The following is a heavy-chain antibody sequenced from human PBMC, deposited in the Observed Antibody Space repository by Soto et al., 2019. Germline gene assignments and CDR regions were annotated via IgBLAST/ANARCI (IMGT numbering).Heavy chain of an antibody. Sequence: QITLRESGPTLVKPTQTLTLTCTFSGFSLSTSGVGAGWIRQPPGKALEWLADIYWNDDKHYSPSLNRRLTLTKDTSRNQVVLAMTNMDPVDTATYYCAHRRVNNGMDVWGQGTTVTVSS. CDR2: IYWNDDK. J-gene: IGHJ6*02. V-gene: IGHV2-5*01. CDR3: AHRRVNNGMDV. CDR1: GFSLSTSGVG.